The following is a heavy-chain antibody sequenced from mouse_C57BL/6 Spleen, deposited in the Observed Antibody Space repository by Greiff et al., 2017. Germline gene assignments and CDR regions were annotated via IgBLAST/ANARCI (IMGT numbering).Heavy chain of an antibody. CDR2: IDPSDSYT. CDR1: GYTFTSYW. V-gene: IGHV1-59*01. CDR3: ARRGDGYYVDY. D-gene: IGHD2-3*01. J-gene: IGHJ2*01. Sequence: QVQLQQPGAELVRPGTSVKLSCKASGYTFTSYWMHWVKQRPGQGLEWIGVIDPSDSYTNYNQKFKGKATLTVDTSSSTAYMQLSSLTSEDSAVYYGARRGDGYYVDYWGQGTTLTVSS.